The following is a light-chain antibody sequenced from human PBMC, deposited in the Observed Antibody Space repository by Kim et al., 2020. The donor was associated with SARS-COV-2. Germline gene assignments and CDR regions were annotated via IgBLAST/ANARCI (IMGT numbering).Light chain of an antibody. J-gene: IGKJ1*01. CDR2: AES. V-gene: IGKV1-27*01. Sequence: ASVWDGVTITCRSGQDISNQLAGYQQKPGKVPKDLLSAESALQSGVTSRFSGSRSGTDFTLTISSRQPEDVATYYCQKYDNAHWTFGQGTKVDIK. CDR1: QDISNQ. CDR3: QKYDNAHWT.